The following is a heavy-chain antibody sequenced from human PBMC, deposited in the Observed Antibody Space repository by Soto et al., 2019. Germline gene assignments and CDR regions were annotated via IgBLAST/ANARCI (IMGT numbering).Heavy chain of an antibody. D-gene: IGHD4-17*01. J-gene: IGHJ3*02. V-gene: IGHV4-31*03. Sequence: SETLSLTCTVSGGSISSGGYYWSWTRQHPGKGLEWIGYIYYSGSTYYNPSLKSRVTISVDTSKNQFSLKLSSVTAADTAVYYCARERGLGEGGAFDIWGQGTMATVSS. CDR1: GGSISSGGYY. CDR3: ARERGLGEGGAFDI. CDR2: IYYSGST.